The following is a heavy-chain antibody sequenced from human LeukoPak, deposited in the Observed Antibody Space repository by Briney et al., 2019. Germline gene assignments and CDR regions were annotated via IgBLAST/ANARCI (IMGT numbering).Heavy chain of an antibody. CDR1: GFTFSSYW. Sequence: GGSLRLSCAASGFTFSSYWMSWARQAPGKGLEWVANIKQDGSEKYYVDSVKGRFTISRDNAKNSLYLQMSSLRAEDTAVYYCARGVTAAGRRAFDIWGQGTMVTVSS. CDR3: ARGVTAAGRRAFDI. CDR2: IKQDGSEK. V-gene: IGHV3-7*01. D-gene: IGHD6-13*01. J-gene: IGHJ3*02.